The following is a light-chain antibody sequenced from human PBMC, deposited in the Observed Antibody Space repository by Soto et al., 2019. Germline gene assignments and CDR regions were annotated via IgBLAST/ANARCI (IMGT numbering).Light chain of an antibody. V-gene: IGKV3-20*01. J-gene: IGKJ1*01. CDR1: QSIGNN. CDR2: GAS. Sequence: EIVMTQSPATLSVSPGARATLSCRASQSIGNNLAWYQQQPGQAPRLLIYGASSRATGIPDRFSGSGSGTDFTLTISRLEPEDFAVYYCQQYGSSLETFGQGTKVDI. CDR3: QQYGSSLET.